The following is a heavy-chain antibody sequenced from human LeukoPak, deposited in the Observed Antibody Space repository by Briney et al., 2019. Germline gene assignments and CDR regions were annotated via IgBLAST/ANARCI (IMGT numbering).Heavy chain of an antibody. J-gene: IGHJ6*02. CDR1: GFTFSSYS. CDR3: ARDRPRHYYYYYGMDV. CDR2: ISSSSSTI. V-gene: IGHV3-48*02. Sequence: GGSLRLSCAASGFTFSSYSMNWVRQAPGKGLEWVSYISSSSSTIYYADSVKGRFTIPRDNAKNSLYLQMNSLRDEDTAVYYCARDRPRHYYYYYGMDVWGQGTTVTVSS.